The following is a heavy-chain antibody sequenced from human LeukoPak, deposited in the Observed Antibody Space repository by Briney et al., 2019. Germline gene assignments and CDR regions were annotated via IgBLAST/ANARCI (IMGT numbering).Heavy chain of an antibody. CDR3: ARVRGQYDAFDI. CDR1: GGSINSGTNY. V-gene: IGHV4-61*10. CDR2: IYYSGST. D-gene: IGHD4-11*01. Sequence: SQTLSLTCTVSGGSINSGTNYWSWIRQPAGKGLEWIGYIYYSGSTNYNPSLKSRVTISVDTSKNQFSLKLSSVTAADTAVYYCARVRGQYDAFDIWGQGTMVTVSS. J-gene: IGHJ3*02.